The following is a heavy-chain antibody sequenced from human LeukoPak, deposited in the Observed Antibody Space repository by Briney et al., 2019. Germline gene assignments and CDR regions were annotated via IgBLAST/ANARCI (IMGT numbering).Heavy chain of an antibody. CDR2: MNPNSGNT. V-gene: IGHV1-8*01. CDR3: AIRTHVDIVATLGERVKKGLDY. D-gene: IGHD5-12*01. CDR1: GYTFTSYD. Sequence: ASVKVSCKASGYTFTSYDINWLRQATGQGLEWMGWMNPNSGNTGYAQKFQGRVTMTRNTSMGTAYMELSSLRSEDTAVYYCAIRTHVDIVATLGERVKKGLDYWGQGTPVTVSS. J-gene: IGHJ4*02.